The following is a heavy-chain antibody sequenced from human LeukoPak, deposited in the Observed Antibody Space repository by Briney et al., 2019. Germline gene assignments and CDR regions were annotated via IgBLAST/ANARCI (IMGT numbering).Heavy chain of an antibody. CDR1: GCTLTSYS. Sequence: ASVKVSCKASGCTLTSYSINWVRQAPGQGLEWMGWINTNTGNPTYAQGFTGRFVFSLDTSVNTAYLQISSLKAEDTAVYYCARDHSSGWYNYYYYMDVWGKGTTVTVSS. D-gene: IGHD6-19*01. CDR2: INTNTGNP. V-gene: IGHV7-4-1*02. J-gene: IGHJ6*03. CDR3: ARDHSSGWYNYYYYMDV.